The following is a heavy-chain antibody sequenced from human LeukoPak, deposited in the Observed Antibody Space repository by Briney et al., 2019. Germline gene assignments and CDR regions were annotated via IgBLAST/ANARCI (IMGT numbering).Heavy chain of an antibody. V-gene: IGHV1-46*01. CDR2: INPSGGTT. J-gene: IGHJ6*03. CDR1: EYTFTNYY. D-gene: IGHD4-17*01. Sequence: ASVKVSCKASEYTFTNYYLHWVRQAPGQGLEWMGIINPSGGTTRYAQKFQGRVTMTRDTSTTTVYMEVSSLRSEGTAVYYCATAHFGDYGNDYYHYYMDVWGKGTTVTVS. CDR3: ATAHFGDYGNDYYHYYMDV.